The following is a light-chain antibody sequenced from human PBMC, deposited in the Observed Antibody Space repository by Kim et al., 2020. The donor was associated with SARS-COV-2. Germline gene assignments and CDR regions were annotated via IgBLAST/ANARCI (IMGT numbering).Light chain of an antibody. CDR3: RQLNTYPFT. J-gene: IGKJ4*01. V-gene: IGKV1-9*01. Sequence: ASVGDRVTITCRASQDISAYLAWYQQKPRKAPKLLIYGASTLQSGVPSRISGSGSGTDFTLTISGLQPEDFAHYYCRQLNTYPFTFGGGTKVDIK. CDR2: GAS. CDR1: QDISAY.